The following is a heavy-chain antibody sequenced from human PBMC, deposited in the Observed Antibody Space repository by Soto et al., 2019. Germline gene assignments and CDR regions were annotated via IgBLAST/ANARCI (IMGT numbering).Heavy chain of an antibody. V-gene: IGHV4-39*01. J-gene: IGHJ6*03. CDR1: GDSISNNNFY. CDR2: IYYSGST. CDR3: ARHYGYYSHYMDV. D-gene: IGHD3-10*01. Sequence: ETLSLTCTVSGDSISNNNFYWGWIRQPPGKGLEWIGTIYYSGSTYYNPSLKSRVTISVDTSNNQLSLKLSSVTAADTAVYYCARHYGYYSHYMDVWTKGTTVTVSS.